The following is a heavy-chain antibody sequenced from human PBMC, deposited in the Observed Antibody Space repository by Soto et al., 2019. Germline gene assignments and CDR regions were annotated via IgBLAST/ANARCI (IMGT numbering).Heavy chain of an antibody. Sequence: GGSLRLSCAASGFTFSSYIMNWFRQAPGKGLEWVSSISSSSSYIYYADSVKGRFTISRDNAKNSLYLQMNSLRAEDTAVYYCARWLSSTSPAWFDPWGQGTLVTVSS. CDR1: GFTFSSYI. D-gene: IGHD2-2*01. CDR2: ISSSSSYI. V-gene: IGHV3-21*01. CDR3: ARWLSSTSPAWFDP. J-gene: IGHJ5*02.